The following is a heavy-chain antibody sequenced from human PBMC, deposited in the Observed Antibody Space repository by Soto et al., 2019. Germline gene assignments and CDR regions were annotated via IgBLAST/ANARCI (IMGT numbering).Heavy chain of an antibody. CDR3: ARVTGYSGYDFDY. J-gene: IGHJ4*02. CDR2: IYTSGST. V-gene: IGHV4-4*07. CDR1: GDSISSYY. Sequence: SETLSLTCAVSGDSISSYYWSWIRQPAGKGLEWIGRIYTSGSTTYNPSLKSRVTMSVDTPKKQFSLKLSSVTAADTAVYYCARVTGYSGYDFDYWGQGTLVTVSS. D-gene: IGHD5-12*01.